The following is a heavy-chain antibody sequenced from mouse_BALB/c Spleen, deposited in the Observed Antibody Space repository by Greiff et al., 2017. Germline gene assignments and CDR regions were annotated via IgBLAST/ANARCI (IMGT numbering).Heavy chain of an antibody. CDR2: ISSGGSYT. D-gene: IGHD2-10*02. J-gene: IGHJ2*01. Sequence: DVMLVESGGGLVKPGGSLKLSCAASGFTFSSYAMSWVRQTPEKRLEWVATISSGGSYTYYPDSVKGRFTISRDNAKNTLYLQMSSLRSEDTAMYYCARHKYGNYPDYWGQGTTLTVSS. V-gene: IGHV5-9-3*01. CDR1: GFTFSSYA. CDR3: ARHKYGNYPDY.